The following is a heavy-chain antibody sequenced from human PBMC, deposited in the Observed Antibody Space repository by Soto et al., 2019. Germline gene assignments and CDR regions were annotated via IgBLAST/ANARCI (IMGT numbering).Heavy chain of an antibody. D-gene: IGHD3-3*01. V-gene: IGHV3-23*01. Sequence: GGSLRLSCAASGFTFSSYAMSWVRQAPGKGLEWVSAISGSGGSTYYADSVKGRFTISRDNSKNTLYLQMNSLRAEDTAVYYCAKDMGGITIFGVVIGYIDYWGQGTLVTVSS. CDR3: AKDMGGITIFGVVIGYIDY. J-gene: IGHJ4*02. CDR2: ISGSGGST. CDR1: GFTFSSYA.